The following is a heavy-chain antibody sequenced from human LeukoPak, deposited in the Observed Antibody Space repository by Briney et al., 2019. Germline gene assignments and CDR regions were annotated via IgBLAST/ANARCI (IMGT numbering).Heavy chain of an antibody. CDR1: GFTFSSYS. CDR2: ISSSSSYI. CDR3: ARDRSYSNSMDA. Sequence: GGSLRLSCAASGFTFSSYSMNWVRQAPGKGLEWVSSISSSSSYIYYADSVKGRFTISRDNAKNSLYLQMNSLRAEDTAVYYCARDRSYSNSMDAWGQGTTVTVSS. J-gene: IGHJ6*02. V-gene: IGHV3-21*01. D-gene: IGHD4-11*01.